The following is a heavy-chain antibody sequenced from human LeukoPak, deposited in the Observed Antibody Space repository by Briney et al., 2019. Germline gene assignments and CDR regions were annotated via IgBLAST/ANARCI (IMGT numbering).Heavy chain of an antibody. V-gene: IGHV1-69*05. CDR1: GGTFTSYA. CDR2: IIPIFGTA. D-gene: IGHD5-24*01. CDR3: ARVGGGYNSFDY. Sequence: ASVKVSCKASGGTFTSYAISGVRQAPGQGLEWMGGIIPIFGTANYAQKFQGRVTITTDESTSTAYMELSILRCQDTAVYYCARVGGGYNSFDYWGQGTLITVSS. J-gene: IGHJ4*02.